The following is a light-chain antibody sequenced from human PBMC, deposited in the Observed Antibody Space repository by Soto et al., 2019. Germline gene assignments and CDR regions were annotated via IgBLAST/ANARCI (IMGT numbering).Light chain of an antibody. V-gene: IGKV3D-15*01. J-gene: IGKJ4*01. Sequence: EIVLTQSPATLSLSPGERATLSCRASQSISGTLAWYQQKPGQAPRLLIYGASSRATGIPDRFSGSGSGTDFTLTISSLQSEDFAVYYCQQYNNWPLSFGGGTKVDIK. CDR2: GAS. CDR3: QQYNNWPLS. CDR1: QSISGT.